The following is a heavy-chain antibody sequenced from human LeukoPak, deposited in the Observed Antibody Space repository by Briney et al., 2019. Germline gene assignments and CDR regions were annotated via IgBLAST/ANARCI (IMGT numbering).Heavy chain of an antibody. CDR1: GFTVSSNY. CDR3: AREIAAAGTYYYYYMDV. V-gene: IGHV3-66*02. Sequence: PGGSLRLSCAASGFTVSSNYMSWVRQAPGKGLEWVLVIYSGGSTYYADSVKGRFTISRDNSKNTLYLQMNSLRAEDTAVYYCAREIAAAGTYYYYYMDVWGKGTTVTVSS. J-gene: IGHJ6*03. CDR2: IYSGGST. D-gene: IGHD6-13*01.